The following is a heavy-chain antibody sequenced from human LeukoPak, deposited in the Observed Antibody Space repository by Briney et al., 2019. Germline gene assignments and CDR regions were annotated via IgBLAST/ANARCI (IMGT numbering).Heavy chain of an antibody. CDR1: GFTFSSYS. V-gene: IGHV3-48*01. CDR3: ARDRVYNWNDPHAFDI. D-gene: IGHD1-20*01. CDR2: ISSSSSTI. J-gene: IGHJ3*02. Sequence: GGSLRLSCAASGFTFSSYSMNWVRQAPGKGLEWVSYISSSSSTIYYADSVKGRFTISRDNAKNSLYLQMNSLRAEDTAVYYCARDRVYNWNDPHAFDIWGQGTMVTVSS.